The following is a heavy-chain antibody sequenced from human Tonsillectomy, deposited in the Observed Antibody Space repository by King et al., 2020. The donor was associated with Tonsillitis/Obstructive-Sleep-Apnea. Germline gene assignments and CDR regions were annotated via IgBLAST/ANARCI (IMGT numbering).Heavy chain of an antibody. CDR2: IFYSGST. CDR3: ARRLVGGSLGYCYYYYMDV. Sequence: QLQESGPGLVKPSETLSLTCTVSGGSISSSNYYWGWIRQPPGKGLEWIGSIFYSGSTYYNPSLTSRVTISVDTSNNQFSLKLSAVTAADTAVYYCARRLVGGSLGYCYYYYMDVWGKGTTVTVSS. D-gene: IGHD3-16*01. V-gene: IGHV4-39*01. J-gene: IGHJ6*03. CDR1: GGSISSSNYY.